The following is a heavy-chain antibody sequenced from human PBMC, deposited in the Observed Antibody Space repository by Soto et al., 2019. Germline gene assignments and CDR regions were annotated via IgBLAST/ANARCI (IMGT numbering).Heavy chain of an antibody. CDR1: GFTFSSYG. V-gene: IGHV3-30*18. Sequence: GGSLRLSCAASGFTFSSYGMHWVRQAPGKGLEWVAVISYDGSNKYYADSVKGRFTISRDNSKNTLYLQMNSLRAEDTAVYYCXKDHGDGYKYHYWYFDLWGRGTLVTVSS. CDR3: XKDHGDGYKYHYWYFDL. J-gene: IGHJ2*01. CDR2: ISYDGSNK. D-gene: IGHD2-2*01.